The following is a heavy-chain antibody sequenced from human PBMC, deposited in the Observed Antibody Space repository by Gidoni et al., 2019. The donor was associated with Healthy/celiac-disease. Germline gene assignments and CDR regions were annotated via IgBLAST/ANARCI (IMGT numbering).Heavy chain of an antibody. CDR1: GFTFSSYA. D-gene: IGHD6-19*01. Sequence: EVQLLESGGGLVQPGGSLRLSCAASGFTFSSYAMSWVRQAPGKGLEWVSAISGSGGSTYYADSVKGRFTISRDNSKNTLYLQMNSLRAEDTAVYYCAKDIVDSSGWSLYYYYYYYMDVWGKGTTVTVSS. CDR2: ISGSGGST. V-gene: IGHV3-23*01. J-gene: IGHJ6*03. CDR3: AKDIVDSSGWSLYYYYYYYMDV.